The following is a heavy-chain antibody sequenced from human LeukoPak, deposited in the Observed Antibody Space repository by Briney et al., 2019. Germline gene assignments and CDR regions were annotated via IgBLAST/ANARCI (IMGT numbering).Heavy chain of an antibody. CDR1: GFTFSTYY. Sequence: PGRSLRLSCTASGFTFSTYYAHWVRQAPGKGLEWVAVISYDGTNKYYTDSVRGRFNISRDNSKNTLYLQMNSLRAEDTAVYYCAKTYYYGSGSYPIGAFDIWGQGTMVTVSS. V-gene: IGHV3-30*18. CDR2: ISYDGTNK. CDR3: AKTYYYGSGSYPIGAFDI. J-gene: IGHJ3*02. D-gene: IGHD3-10*01.